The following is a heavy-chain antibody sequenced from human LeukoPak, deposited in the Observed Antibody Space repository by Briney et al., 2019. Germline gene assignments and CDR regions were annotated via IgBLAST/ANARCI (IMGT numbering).Heavy chain of an antibody. D-gene: IGHD2-2*02. CDR3: ARGQCSSTSCYRFDPHYFDY. J-gene: IGHJ4*02. CDR1: GGTFSSYA. V-gene: IGHV1-69*13. Sequence: ASVKVSCKASGGTFSSYAISWVRQAPGQGLEWKGGIIPIFGTANYAQKFQGRVTITADESTSTAYMELSSLRSEDTAVYYCARGQCSSTSCYRFDPHYFDYWGQGTLVTVSS. CDR2: IIPIFGTA.